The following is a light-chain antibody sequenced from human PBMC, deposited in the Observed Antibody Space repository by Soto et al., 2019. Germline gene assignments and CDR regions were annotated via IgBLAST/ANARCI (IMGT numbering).Light chain of an antibody. CDR3: SSYAGSKIFV. CDR1: SSDVGGYDY. Sequence: QSALTQPPSASGSPGQSVTISCTGTSSDVGGYDYVSWYQQHPGEAPKLMIYEVSKRPSGVPDRFSGSKSGDTASLSVSGLQAEDEADYYCSSYAGSKIFVFGTGTKVTVL. V-gene: IGLV2-8*01. J-gene: IGLJ1*01. CDR2: EVS.